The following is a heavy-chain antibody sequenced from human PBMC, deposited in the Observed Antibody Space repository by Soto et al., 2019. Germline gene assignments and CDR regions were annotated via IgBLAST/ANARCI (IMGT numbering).Heavy chain of an antibody. CDR2: INHSGST. D-gene: IGHD2-8*02. CDR3: ARDKITGLFDY. J-gene: IGHJ4*02. Sequence: SETLSVTCAVYGGSFIGYYWTWIRKPPGTGLEWIGEINHSGSTNYNPSLKSRVTISVDTSKNQFSLKLTSVTAADTAVYYCARDKITGLFDYWGQGTQVTVSS. V-gene: IGHV4-34*01. CDR1: GGSFIGYY.